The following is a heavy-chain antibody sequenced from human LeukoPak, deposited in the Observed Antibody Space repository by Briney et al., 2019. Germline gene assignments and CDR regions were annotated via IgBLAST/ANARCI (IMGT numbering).Heavy chain of an antibody. V-gene: IGHV4-30-4*01. CDR3: ARGDYTVLAGSPFDL. CDR2: IFFTGST. Sequence: SQTLSLTCSVSGDAITSGDDYWNWISQSPGKGLQWIGYIFFTGSTYYNPSLGSRFTISLDAPKNQFSLRLNSVTAADTAVYYCARGDYTVLAGSPFDLWGQGTLVTVSS. D-gene: IGHD6-19*01. CDR1: GDAITSGDDY. J-gene: IGHJ4*02.